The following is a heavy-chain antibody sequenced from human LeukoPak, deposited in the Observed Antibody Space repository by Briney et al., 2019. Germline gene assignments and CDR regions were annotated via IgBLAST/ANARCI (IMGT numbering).Heavy chain of an antibody. V-gene: IGHV1-18*01. CDR3: ARDSEGYDFWSGYYYFDY. D-gene: IGHD3-3*01. Sequence: ASVKVSCKASGYTFTSYGISWVRQAPGQGPEWMGWISAYNGNTNYAQKLQGRVTMTTDTSTSTAYMELRSLRSDDTAVYYCARDSEGYDFWSGYYYFDYWGQGTLVTVSS. J-gene: IGHJ4*02. CDR2: ISAYNGNT. CDR1: GYTFTSYG.